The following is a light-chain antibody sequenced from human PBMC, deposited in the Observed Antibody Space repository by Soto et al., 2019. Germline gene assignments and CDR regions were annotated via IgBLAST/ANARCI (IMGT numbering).Light chain of an antibody. CDR2: SNN. V-gene: IGLV1-44*01. CDR1: SSNIGSNT. J-gene: IGLJ1*01. CDR3: AAWDDSLNGSYV. Sequence: QSALTQPPSASGTPGQRVTISCSGSSSNIGSNTVNWYQQLPGTAPKLLIYSNNQRPSGVPDRFSGSKSGTSASLAISWLQSEDEADYYCAAWDDSLNGSYVFGTGTKVTVL.